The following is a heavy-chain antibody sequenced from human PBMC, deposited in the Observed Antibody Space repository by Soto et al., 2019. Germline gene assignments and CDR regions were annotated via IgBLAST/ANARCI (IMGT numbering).Heavy chain of an antibody. J-gene: IGHJ4*02. CDR2: IYQSGST. CDR3: ARSYSGGDAYFDY. V-gene: IGHV4-30-2*01. D-gene: IGHD2-21*02. Sequence: LSLTCAVSGGSISSGGYAWAWIRQPPGKGLEWVGYIYQSGSTYYNPSLKSRVTIAADRSKNQFSLNLASVTAADTAVYYCARSYSGGDAYFDYWGQGTVVTV. CDR1: GGSISSGGYA.